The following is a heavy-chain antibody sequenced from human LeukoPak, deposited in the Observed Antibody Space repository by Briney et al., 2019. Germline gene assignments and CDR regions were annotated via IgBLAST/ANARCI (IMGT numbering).Heavy chain of an antibody. CDR2: IYHSGST. CDR1: GDSISSYY. J-gene: IGHJ6*03. V-gene: IGHV4-59*12. CDR3: ARGRDWLELLNYMDV. Sequence: SETLSLTCTVSGDSISSYYWSWIRQPPGKGLEWIGYIYHSGSTYYNPSLKSRVTISVDRSKNQFSLKLSSVTAADTAVYYCARGRDWLELLNYMDVWGKGTTVTVSS. D-gene: IGHD3/OR15-3a*01.